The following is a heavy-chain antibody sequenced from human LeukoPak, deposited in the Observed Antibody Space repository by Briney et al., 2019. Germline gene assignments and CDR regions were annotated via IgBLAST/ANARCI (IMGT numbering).Heavy chain of an antibody. CDR2: INPNSGGT. V-gene: IGHV1-2*02. Sequence: GASVKVSCKASGYTFTGYYMHWVRQAPGQGLEWMGWINPNSGGTNYAQKFQGRVTMTRDTSISTAYMELSRLRSDDTAVYYCARASDYCSSTSCFDHWGQGTLVTVSS. CDR1: GYTFTGYY. J-gene: IGHJ4*02. CDR3: ARASDYCSSTSCFDH. D-gene: IGHD2-2*01.